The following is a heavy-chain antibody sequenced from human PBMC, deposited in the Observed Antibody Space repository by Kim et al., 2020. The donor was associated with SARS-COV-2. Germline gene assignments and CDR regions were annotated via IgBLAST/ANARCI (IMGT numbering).Heavy chain of an antibody. D-gene: IGHD4-17*01. CDR1: GGSISSGGYY. V-gene: IGHV4-31*03. CDR2: IYYSGST. CDR3: AREYGDYGNWFDP. Sequence: SETLSLTCTVSGGSISSGGYYWSWIRQHPGKGLEWIGYIYYSGSTYYNPSLKSRVTISVDTSKNQFSLKLSSVTAADTAVYYCAREYGDYGNWFDPWGQGTLVTVSS. J-gene: IGHJ5*02.